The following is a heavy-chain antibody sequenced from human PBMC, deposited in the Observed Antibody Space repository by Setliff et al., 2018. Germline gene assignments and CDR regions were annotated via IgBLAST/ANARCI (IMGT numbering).Heavy chain of an antibody. CDR1: GFTFSSYS. D-gene: IGHD3-16*01. CDR3: ARKGVMGDYMDV. J-gene: IGHJ6*02. CDR2: ISSSSNYI. Sequence: PGGSLRLSCAASGFTFSSYSMNWVRQAPGKGLEWVSSISSSSNYIYYADSVKGRFTISRDNAKNSLYLQMNSLRAEDTAVYYCARKGVMGDYMDVWGQGTTVTVSS. V-gene: IGHV3-21*01.